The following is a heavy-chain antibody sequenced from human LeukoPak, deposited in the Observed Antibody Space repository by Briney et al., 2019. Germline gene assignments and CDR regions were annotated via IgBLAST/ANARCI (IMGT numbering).Heavy chain of an antibody. D-gene: IGHD4-17*01. CDR3: ARLNFGDDY. CDR2: IYPGGDS. CDR1: GLYVGSKH. Sequence: GGSLSLSCAASGLYVGSKHMNWVRQAPGKGLEWVSGIYPGGDSYYADSLKGRFIISRDISKNTVFLQMNSLRDEDTAVYYCARLNFGDDYWGQGALVTVSS. J-gene: IGHJ4*02. V-gene: IGHV3-53*01.